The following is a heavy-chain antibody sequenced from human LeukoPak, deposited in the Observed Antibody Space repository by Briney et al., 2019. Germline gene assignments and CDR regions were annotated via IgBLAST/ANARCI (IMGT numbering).Heavy chain of an antibody. CDR1: GYTFTGYY. Sequence: SVKVSCKSSGYTFTGYYMHWVRQAPGQGLEWMGWINPNSDGTNYAQKFQGRVTMTRDTSISTAYMELSRLRSDDTAVYYCARDGLQSAVIVGASAVFQHWGQGTLVTVSS. J-gene: IGHJ1*01. D-gene: IGHD1-26*01. CDR2: INPNSDGT. V-gene: IGHV1-2*02. CDR3: ARDGLQSAVIVGASAVFQH.